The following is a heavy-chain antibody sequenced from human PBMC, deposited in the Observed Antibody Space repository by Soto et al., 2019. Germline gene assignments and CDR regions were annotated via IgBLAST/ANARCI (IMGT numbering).Heavy chain of an antibody. CDR1: GYTFTSSD. CDR3: AGAWGGDYDGYDF. Sequence: GASVKVSCKASGYTFTSSDINWVRQATGQGLEWMGWMNHNSGNTGYAQKFQGRVTMTRNTSISTAYMELSSLRSEDTAASYCAGAWGGDYDGYDFGGQVSMVIFSS. J-gene: IGHJ3*01. D-gene: IGHD4-17*01. CDR2: MNHNSGNT. V-gene: IGHV1-8*01.